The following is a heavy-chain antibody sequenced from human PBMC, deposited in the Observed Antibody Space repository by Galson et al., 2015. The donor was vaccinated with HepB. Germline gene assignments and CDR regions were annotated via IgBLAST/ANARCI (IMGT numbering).Heavy chain of an antibody. J-gene: IGHJ5*02. CDR1: GYSFTSYW. V-gene: IGHV5-51*01. D-gene: IGHD2-8*01. CDR2: IYPGDSDT. CDR3: ARQSKYDLSDWFDP. Sequence: YGAAVKKPGESLKISCKGSGYSFTSYWIGCVRQMPGKGLQWMGIIYPGDSDTRYNPSFQGQVTISAAKSISPAYLQWSSLKASDTAMYYCARQSKYDLSDWFDPWGQGTLVTVSS.